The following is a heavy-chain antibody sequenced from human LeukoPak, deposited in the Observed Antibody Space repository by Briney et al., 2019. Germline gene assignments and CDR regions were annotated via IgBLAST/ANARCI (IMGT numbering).Heavy chain of an antibody. CDR2: IYYSGST. CDR1: GGSISSYY. Sequence: SETLPLTCTVSGGSISSYYWSWIRQPPGKGLEWIGYIYYSGSTNYNPSLKSRVTISVDTSKNQFSLKLTSVTAADTAVYYCARVGATRDFDYWGQGTLVTVSS. D-gene: IGHD1-26*01. CDR3: ARVGATRDFDY. V-gene: IGHV4-59*01. J-gene: IGHJ4*02.